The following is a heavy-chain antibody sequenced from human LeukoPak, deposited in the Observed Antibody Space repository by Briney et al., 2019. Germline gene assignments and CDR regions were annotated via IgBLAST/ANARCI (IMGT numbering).Heavy chain of an antibody. CDR3: AKDSSVGYSDWLAPGGDPYYMDV. Sequence: GGSLRLSCAASGFTFSHYGMHWVRQAPGKGLEWVAFIRYDGSNKSYADSVKGRFTISRDNSKNTLYLQMNSMRAEDTAVYYCAKDSSVGYSDWLAPGGDPYYMDVWGKGTTVTSSS. CDR2: IRYDGSNK. V-gene: IGHV3-30*02. CDR1: GFTFSHYG. D-gene: IGHD3-9*01. J-gene: IGHJ6*03.